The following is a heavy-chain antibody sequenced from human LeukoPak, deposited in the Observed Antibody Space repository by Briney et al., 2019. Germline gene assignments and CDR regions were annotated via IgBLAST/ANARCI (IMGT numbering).Heavy chain of an antibody. CDR1: GFTFDDYA. D-gene: IGHD3-22*01. V-gene: IGHV3-9*03. CDR3: AKSGTSGYAFDY. CDR2: ISWNSGSI. J-gene: IGHJ4*02. Sequence: GRSLRLSCAASGFTFDDYAMHWVRQAPGKGLGWVSGISWNSGSIGYADSVKGRFTISRDDAKNSLYLQMNSLRAEDMALYYCAKSGTSGYAFDYWGQGTLVTVSS.